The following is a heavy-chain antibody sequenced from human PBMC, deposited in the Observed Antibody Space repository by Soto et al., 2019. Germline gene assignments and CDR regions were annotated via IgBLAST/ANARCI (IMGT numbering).Heavy chain of an antibody. D-gene: IGHD6-19*01. V-gene: IGHV3-30-3*01. Sequence: QVQLVESGGGVVQPGRSLRLSCAASGFTFSSYAMHWVRQAPGKGLEWVAVISYDGSNKYYADSVKGGFTISRDNSQNTLYLQMHSLRAEDTAVYYCARDKSPYSSGWHNRHFDYWGQGTLVTVSS. CDR1: GFTFSSYA. J-gene: IGHJ4*02. CDR3: ARDKSPYSSGWHNRHFDY. CDR2: ISYDGSNK.